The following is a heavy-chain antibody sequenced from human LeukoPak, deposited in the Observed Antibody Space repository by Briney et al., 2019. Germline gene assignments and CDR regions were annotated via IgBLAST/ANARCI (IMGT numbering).Heavy chain of an antibody. CDR1: GGSFSGYY. D-gene: IGHD3-22*01. CDR2: INHSGST. Sequence: SETLSLTCAVYGGSFSGYYWSWIRQPPGKGLEWIGEINHSGSTNYNPSLKSRVTISVHTSKNQFSLKLSSVTAADTAVYYCASLQIAKKKPSYYDSRGDYYYMDVWGKGTTVTVSS. CDR3: ASLQIAKKKPSYYDSRGDYYYMDV. J-gene: IGHJ6*03. V-gene: IGHV4-34*01.